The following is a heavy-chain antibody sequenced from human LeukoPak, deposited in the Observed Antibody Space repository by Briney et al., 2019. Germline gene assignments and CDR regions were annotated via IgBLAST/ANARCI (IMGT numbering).Heavy chain of an antibody. CDR1: GYTFTIYD. J-gene: IGHJ6*03. Sequence: ASVTVSFKTSGYTFTIYDINWVRQATGQGLEWMGWMNPNGGNTGYAQKFQGRVTMARNTSTSTAYMELSSLRSEDTAVYYCARGTFTKLGGYYYYMDVWGKGTTVTVSS. CDR3: ARGTFTKLGGYYYYMDV. V-gene: IGHV1-8*01. CDR2: MNPNGGNT. D-gene: IGHD2-8*01.